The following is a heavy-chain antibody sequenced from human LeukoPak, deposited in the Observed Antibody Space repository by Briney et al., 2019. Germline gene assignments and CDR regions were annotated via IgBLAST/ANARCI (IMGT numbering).Heavy chain of an antibody. J-gene: IGHJ4*02. CDR3: ARDHTEDGDYVGYFDY. CDR1: GFTFSSYS. V-gene: IGHV3-21*01. Sequence: PGGSLRLSCAASGFTFSSYSMNWVRQAPGKGLEWVSSISSSSSYIYYADSVKGRFIISSDNAKNSLYLQMNSLRAEDTAVYYCARDHTEDGDYVGYFDYWGQGTLVTVSS. D-gene: IGHD4-17*01. CDR2: ISSSSSYI.